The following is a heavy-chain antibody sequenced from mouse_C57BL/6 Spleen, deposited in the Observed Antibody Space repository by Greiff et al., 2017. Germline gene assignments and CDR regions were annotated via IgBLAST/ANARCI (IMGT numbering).Heavy chain of an antibody. CDR1: GYTFTDYY. V-gene: IGHV1-76*01. CDR3: ARREDFDY. Sequence: QVQLQQSGAELVRPGASVKLSCKASGYTFTDYYINWVKQRPGQGLEWIARIYPGSGNTYYNEKFKGKATLTAEKSSSTAYMQLSSLTSEDSAVYFCARREDFDYWGQGTTLTVSS. CDR2: IYPGSGNT. J-gene: IGHJ2*01.